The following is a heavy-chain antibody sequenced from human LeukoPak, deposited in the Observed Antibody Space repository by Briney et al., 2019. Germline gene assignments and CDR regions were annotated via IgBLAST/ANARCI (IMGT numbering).Heavy chain of an antibody. J-gene: IGHJ4*02. V-gene: IGHV3-11*01. Sequence: IPGGSLRLSCAASGFTFSDYYMSWIRQAPGKGLEWVSYISSSGSTIYYADSVKGRFTISRDNAKNSLYLQMNSLRAEDTAVYYCARDGPGTWYSSSPYYFDYWGQGTLVTVSS. CDR1: GFTFSDYY. CDR3: ARDGPGTWYSSSPYYFDY. CDR2: ISSSGSTI. D-gene: IGHD6-6*01.